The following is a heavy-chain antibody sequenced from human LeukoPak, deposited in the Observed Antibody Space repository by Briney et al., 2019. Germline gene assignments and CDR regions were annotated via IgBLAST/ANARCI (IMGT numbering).Heavy chain of an antibody. CDR3: ARGGPRIAARRNGYFDY. Sequence: NSSETLSLTCTVSGGSISSSSYYWGWIRQPPGKGLEWIGSIYYSGSTNYNPSLKSRVTISVDTSKNQFSLKLSSVTAADTAVYYCARGGPRIAARRNGYFDYWGQGTLVTVSS. CDR1: GGSISSSSYY. J-gene: IGHJ4*02. V-gene: IGHV4-39*07. CDR2: IYYSGST. D-gene: IGHD6-6*01.